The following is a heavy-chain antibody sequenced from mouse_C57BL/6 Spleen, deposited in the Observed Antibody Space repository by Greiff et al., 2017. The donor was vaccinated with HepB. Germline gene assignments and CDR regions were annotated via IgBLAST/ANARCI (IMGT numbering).Heavy chain of an antibody. CDR1: GYTFTDYE. D-gene: IGHD3-2*02. Sequence: VQLQQSGAELVRPGASVTLSCKASGYTFTDYEMHWVKQTPVHGLEWIGAIDPETGGTAYSQKFKGKAILTADKSSSTAYMELRSLTSEDSAVYYCSRGSGQLRLLADWGQGTLVTVSA. V-gene: IGHV1-15*01. CDR2: IDPETGGT. J-gene: IGHJ3*01. CDR3: SRGSGQLRLLAD.